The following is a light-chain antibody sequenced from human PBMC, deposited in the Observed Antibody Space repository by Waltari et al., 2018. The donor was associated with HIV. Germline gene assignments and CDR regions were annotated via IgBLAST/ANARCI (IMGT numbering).Light chain of an antibody. Sequence: EIVLTQSPDFQSVTPKEKVTITCRASQSIGSSLHWYQQKPDQSPKLLIKYASQASTWVPSRFSGSGSGTDFTLTINSLEAEDAAAYYCQQSNGSPITFGQGTRLEIK. V-gene: IGKV6D-21*02. J-gene: IGKJ5*01. CDR1: QSIGSS. CDR3: QQSNGSPIT. CDR2: YAS.